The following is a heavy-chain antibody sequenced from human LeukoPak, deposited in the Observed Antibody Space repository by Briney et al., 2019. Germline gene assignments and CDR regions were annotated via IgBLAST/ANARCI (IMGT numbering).Heavy chain of an antibody. J-gene: IGHJ5*02. CDR2: IDKKDKGYATAT. Sequence: GGSLKLSCAASGFTLSGSAIHWVRQSSGKGLEWVGQIDKKDKGYATATAYAASVKGRFTISRDDSINTAYLQMKSLKTEDTALYYCTRDSGTYNWFGPWGQGTLVTVSS. D-gene: IGHD1-26*01. CDR3: TRDSGTYNWFGP. CDR1: GFTLSGSA. V-gene: IGHV3-73*01.